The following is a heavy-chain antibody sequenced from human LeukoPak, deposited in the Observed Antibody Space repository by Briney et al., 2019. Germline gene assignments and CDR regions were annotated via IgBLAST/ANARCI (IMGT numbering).Heavy chain of an antibody. D-gene: IGHD1-14*01. J-gene: IGHJ3*02. CDR1: GGTFSSYA. CDR3: ARGATGGDAFDI. Sequence: SVKVSCKASGGTFSSYAISWVRQTPGQGLEWMGRIIPIFGTANYAQKFQGRVTITTDECTSTAYMELSSLRSEDTAVYYCARGATGGDAFDIWGQGTLVTVSS. CDR2: IIPIFGTA. V-gene: IGHV1-69*05.